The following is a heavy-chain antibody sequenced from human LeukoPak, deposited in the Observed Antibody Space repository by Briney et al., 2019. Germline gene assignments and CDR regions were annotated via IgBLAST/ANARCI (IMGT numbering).Heavy chain of an antibody. J-gene: IGHJ4*02. CDR2: IRSKAYGGTT. V-gene: IGHV3-49*04. D-gene: IGHD5-12*01. Sequence: PGGSLRPSCTASGFTFGDYAMSWVRQAPGKGLEWVGFIRSKAYGGTTEYAASVKGRFTISRDDSKSIAYLQMNSLKTEDTAVYYCTREAGYSGYDRHFDYWGQGTLVTVSS. CDR3: TREAGYSGYDRHFDY. CDR1: GFTFGDYA.